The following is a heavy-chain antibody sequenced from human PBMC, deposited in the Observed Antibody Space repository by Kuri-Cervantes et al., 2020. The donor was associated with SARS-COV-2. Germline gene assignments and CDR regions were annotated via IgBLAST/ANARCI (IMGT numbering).Heavy chain of an antibody. Sequence: GGSLRLSCAASGFTFSSYAMHWVRQAPGKGLEWVAVISYDGSNKYYADSVKGRFTISRDNSKNTLYLQMNSLRAEDTAVYYCAKGIAVATGYFDYWGQGILVTVSS. CDR3: AKGIAVATGYFDY. V-gene: IGHV3-30-3*01. CDR1: GFTFSSYA. J-gene: IGHJ4*02. CDR2: ISYDGSNK. D-gene: IGHD6-19*01.